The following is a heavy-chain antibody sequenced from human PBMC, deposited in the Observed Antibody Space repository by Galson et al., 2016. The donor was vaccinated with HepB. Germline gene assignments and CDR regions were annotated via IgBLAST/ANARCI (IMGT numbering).Heavy chain of an antibody. D-gene: IGHD2-21*02. Sequence: SLRLSCAASGFTFSRYGMHWVRQGPGKGLEWVAVIWYDGSKKDYADSVKGRFTISRDNSKNTLYLQMNSPRVEDTAVFYCAAYCGGDCYPTPWGQGTLVTVSS. V-gene: IGHV3-33*01. J-gene: IGHJ5*02. CDR3: AAYCGGDCYPTP. CDR1: GFTFSRYG. CDR2: IWYDGSKK.